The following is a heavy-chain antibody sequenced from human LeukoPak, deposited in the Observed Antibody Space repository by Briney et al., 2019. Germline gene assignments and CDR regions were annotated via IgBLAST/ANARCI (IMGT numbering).Heavy chain of an antibody. J-gene: IGHJ4*02. CDR3: AANSADYNTLGSSYKV. CDR2: ISYSGTT. D-gene: IGHD3-10*01. CDR1: SASITSSPYF. Sequence: KPSETLSLTCTVSSASITSSPYFWGWIRQSPGKGLEWIGSISYSGTTYYNPSLKSRVTISVDTSKNQFSPKLNSVTAADTAVFYCAANSADYNTLGSSYKVWGQGTLVTVSS. V-gene: IGHV4-39*01.